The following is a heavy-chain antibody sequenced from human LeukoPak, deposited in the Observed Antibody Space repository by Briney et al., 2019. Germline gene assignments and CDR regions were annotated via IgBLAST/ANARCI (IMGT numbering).Heavy chain of an antibody. V-gene: IGHV3-21*01. D-gene: IGHD6-19*01. CDR3: ARGVRIAVAGYIDY. CDR2: IRSSSAYI. J-gene: IGHJ4*02. CDR1: GFTFSDYT. Sequence: GGSLRLSCVASGFTFSDYTMSWFRQAPGKGLEWISSIRSSSAYIYYADSVKGRFTISRDNSKNTLYLQMNSLRAEDTAVYYCARGVRIAVAGYIDYWGQGTLVTVSS.